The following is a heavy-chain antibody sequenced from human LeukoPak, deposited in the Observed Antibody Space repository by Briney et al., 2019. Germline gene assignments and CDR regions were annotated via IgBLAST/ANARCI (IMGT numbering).Heavy chain of an antibody. Sequence: PSQTLSLTCTVSGGSISNGGYYWSWIRQHPGKGLEWIGYIYYSGSTYYNPSLKSRVTISVDTSKNQFSLKLSSVTAADTAVYYCARGSTTVVRNFDYWGQGTTVTVSS. CDR3: ARGSTTVVRNFDY. V-gene: IGHV4-31*03. CDR2: IYYSGST. CDR1: GGSISNGGYY. J-gene: IGHJ4*03. D-gene: IGHD4-23*01.